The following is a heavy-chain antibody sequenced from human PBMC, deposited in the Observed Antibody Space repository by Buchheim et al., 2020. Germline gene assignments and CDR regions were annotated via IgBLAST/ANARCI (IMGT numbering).Heavy chain of an antibody. V-gene: IGHV3-33*06. CDR3: AKDYDDYDILTGYYLDYYYGMDV. D-gene: IGHD3-9*01. CDR2: IWYDGSNK. CDR1: GFTFSSYG. Sequence: QVQLVESGGGVVQPGRSLRLSCAASGFTFSSYGMHWVRQAPGKGLEWVAVIWYDGSNKYYADSVKGRFTISRDNSKNTLYLQMNSLRAEDTAVYYCAKDYDDYDILTGYYLDYYYGMDVWGQGTT. J-gene: IGHJ6*02.